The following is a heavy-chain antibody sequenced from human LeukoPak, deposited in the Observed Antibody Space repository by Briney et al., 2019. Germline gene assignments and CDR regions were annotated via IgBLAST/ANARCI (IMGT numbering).Heavy chain of an antibody. D-gene: IGHD3-10*01. CDR2: FAPEDGEI. CDR1: GDSLTEVS. Sequence: ASVKVSCKVSGDSLTEVSMYSVRQAPGKGLEWMGGFAPEDGEIIYAQQFQGRVTMTEDTSTDTAYMELSSLRSEDTAVYYCARKEGQGYITIVRGGNWGNWFDPWGQGTLVTVSS. V-gene: IGHV1-24*01. CDR3: ARKEGQGYITIVRGGNWGNWFDP. J-gene: IGHJ5*02.